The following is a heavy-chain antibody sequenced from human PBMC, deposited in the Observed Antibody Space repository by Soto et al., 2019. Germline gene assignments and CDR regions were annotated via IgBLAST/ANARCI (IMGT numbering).Heavy chain of an antibody. Sequence: QVQLVESGGGVVQPGRSLRLSCAASGFTFSSYGMHWVRQAPGKGLEWVAVIWYDGSNKYYADSVKGRFTISRDNSKNTRYLQMNSLRAEDTAVYYCARSGGHGIAVGTSALFDYWGQGTLVTVSS. D-gene: IGHD6-19*01. CDR2: IWYDGSNK. CDR1: GFTFSSYG. CDR3: ARSGGHGIAVGTSALFDY. J-gene: IGHJ4*02. V-gene: IGHV3-33*01.